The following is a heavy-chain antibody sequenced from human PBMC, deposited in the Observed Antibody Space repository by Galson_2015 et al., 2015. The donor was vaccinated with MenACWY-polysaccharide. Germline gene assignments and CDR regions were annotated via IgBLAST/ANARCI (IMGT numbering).Heavy chain of an antibody. J-gene: IGHJ4*02. CDR1: GFTFSSYR. Sequence: SLRLSCAASGFTFSSYRMNWVRQAPGKGLEWVSSISSSSSYIYYADSVKGRFTISRDNAKNSLYLQMNSLRAEDTAVYYCARDQWGGSGALDYWGQGTLVTVSS. CDR3: ARDQWGGSGALDY. D-gene: IGHD3-10*01. CDR2: ISSSSSYI. V-gene: IGHV3-21*01.